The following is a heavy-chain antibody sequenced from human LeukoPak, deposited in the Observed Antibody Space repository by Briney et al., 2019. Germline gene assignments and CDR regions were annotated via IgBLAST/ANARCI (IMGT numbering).Heavy chain of an antibody. V-gene: IGHV4-39*07. J-gene: IGHJ5*02. CDR2: IYYSGST. Sequence: PSETLSLTCTVSGGSISSSSYYWGWIRQPPGKGLEWIGNIYYSGSTYYNPSLKSRVTISVDTSENQFSLKLSSVTAADTAVYYCARDQCSSTSCKTFDPWGQGTLVTVSS. CDR1: GGSISSSSYY. D-gene: IGHD2-2*01. CDR3: ARDQCSSTSCKTFDP.